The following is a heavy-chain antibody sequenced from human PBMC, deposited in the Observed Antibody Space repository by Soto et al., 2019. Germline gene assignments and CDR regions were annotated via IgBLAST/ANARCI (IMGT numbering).Heavy chain of an antibody. D-gene: IGHD3-10*01. CDR3: AHGDPLDFHY. CDR2: IYWNGIE. V-gene: IGHV2-5*01. Sequence: QITLEESGPAVVKPTQTLTLTCTFSGFSLSNSGESVGWIRQPPGKALEWLGLIYWNGIERYNPSLKRRLSITKDTSKNHVLLTVTNMGPVDTATYFCAHGDPLDFHYWGQGTLVTVSP. J-gene: IGHJ4*02. CDR1: GFSLSNSGES.